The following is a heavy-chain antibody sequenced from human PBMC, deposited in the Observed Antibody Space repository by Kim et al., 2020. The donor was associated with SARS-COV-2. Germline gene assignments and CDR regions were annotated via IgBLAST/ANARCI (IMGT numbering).Heavy chain of an antibody. J-gene: IGHJ4*02. Sequence: YAYSVNARFTISRDNSKNTRYRQMNSLRAEDTAVYYCAKDREYSSGWIDYWGQGTLVTVSS. V-gene: IGHV3-23*01. CDR3: AKDREYSSGWIDY. D-gene: IGHD6-19*01.